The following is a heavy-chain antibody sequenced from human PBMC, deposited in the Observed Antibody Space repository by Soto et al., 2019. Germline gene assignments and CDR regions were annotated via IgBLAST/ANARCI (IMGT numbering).Heavy chain of an antibody. CDR1: VCTFSTHA. J-gene: IGHJ4*02. V-gene: IGHV3-23*01. Sequence: QPVGSLRLSCASSVCTFSTHAMSCVRHSPGKCLEYVPAISSSGGSTYYAGSVKGRFTISRDNSKNTVYLQMNSLRAEDTAIYYCAREPAEYSGRYGVFEYLGQGTPVIVSS. D-gene: IGHD1-26*01. CDR3: AREPAEYSGRYGVFEY. CDR2: ISSSGGST.